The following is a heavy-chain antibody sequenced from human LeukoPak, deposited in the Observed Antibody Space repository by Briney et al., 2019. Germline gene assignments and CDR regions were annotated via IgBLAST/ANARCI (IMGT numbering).Heavy chain of an antibody. CDR1: GYTFTGYY. V-gene: IGHV1-2*02. CDR3: ARAPVAAEYYYYYYMDV. CDR2: INPNSGGT. D-gene: IGHD6-19*01. J-gene: IGHJ6*03. Sequence: GASVKVSCKASGYTFTGYYMHWVRQAPGQGLEWMGWINPNSGGTNYAQKFQGRVTMTRDTSISTAYMELSRLRSDDTAVYYCARAPVAAEYYYYYYMDVWGKGTTVTVSS.